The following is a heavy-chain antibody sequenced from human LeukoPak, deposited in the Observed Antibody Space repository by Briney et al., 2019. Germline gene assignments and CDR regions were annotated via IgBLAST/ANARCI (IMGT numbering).Heavy chain of an antibody. CDR3: AKGGREWWDDYSPLTSYFDY. CDR2: ISGSGGST. V-gene: IGHV3-23*01. CDR1: GFTFSSYA. J-gene: IGHJ4*02. Sequence: GGSLRLSCAASGFTFSSYAMSWVRQAPGKGLEWVSAISGSGGSTYYADSVKGRFTISRDNSKNTLYLQMNSLRAEDTAVYYCAKGGREWWDDYSPLTSYFDYWGQGTLVTVSS. D-gene: IGHD4-11*01.